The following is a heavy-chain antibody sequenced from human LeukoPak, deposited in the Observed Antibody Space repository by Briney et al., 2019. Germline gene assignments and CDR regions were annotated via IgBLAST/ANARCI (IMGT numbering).Heavy chain of an antibody. D-gene: IGHD5-18*01. CDR2: INHSGST. Sequence: SETLSLTCAVYGGSFSGYFWSWIRQPPGKGLEWIGEINHSGSTNYNPSLKSRVTISVDTSKNQFSLKLSSVTAADTAVYYCASSPERYSYGRELYYFDYWGQGTLVTVSS. V-gene: IGHV4-34*01. CDR3: ASSPERYSYGRELYYFDY. CDR1: GGSFSGYF. J-gene: IGHJ4*02.